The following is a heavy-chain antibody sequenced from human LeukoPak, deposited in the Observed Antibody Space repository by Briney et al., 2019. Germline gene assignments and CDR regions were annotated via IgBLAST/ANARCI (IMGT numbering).Heavy chain of an antibody. D-gene: IGHD5-18*01. J-gene: IGHJ5*02. V-gene: IGHV3-30*18. CDR1: GFTFSSYG. CDR2: ISYDGSNK. Sequence: GGSLRLSCAASGFTFSSYGMHWVRQDPGKGLEWVAVISYDGSNKYYADSVKGRFTISRDNSKNTLYLQMNSLRAEDTAVYYCAKELRGYSYGLRNNWFDPWCQGTLVTVSS. CDR3: AKELRGYSYGLRNNWFDP.